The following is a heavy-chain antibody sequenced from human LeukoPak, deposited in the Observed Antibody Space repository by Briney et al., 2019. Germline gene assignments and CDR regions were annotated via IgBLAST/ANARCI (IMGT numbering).Heavy chain of an antibody. CDR2: IYHSGSS. CDR1: GFSISSGYY. CDR3: ARDQSGYDYPFDY. Sequence: ASETLSLTCTVSGFSISSGYYWGWIRQPPGKGLEWIGTIYHSGSSYYNPSLQSRVTISVDTSKNQFSLKLSSVTAADTAAYYCARDQSGYDYPFDYWGQGTLVTVSS. D-gene: IGHD5-12*01. J-gene: IGHJ4*02. V-gene: IGHV4-38-2*02.